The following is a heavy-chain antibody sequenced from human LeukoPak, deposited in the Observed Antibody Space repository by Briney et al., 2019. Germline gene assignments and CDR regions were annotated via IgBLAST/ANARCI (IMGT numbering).Heavy chain of an antibody. J-gene: IGHJ1*01. CDR1: GYTFTGYY. Sequence: ASVKVSCKASGYTFTGYYMHWVRQAPGQGLEWMGWINPNSGGTNYAQKFQGWVTMTRDTSISTAYMELSSLRSEDTAVYYCATLSRLYDSSGYEYFQHWGQGTLVTVSS. D-gene: IGHD3-22*01. CDR3: ATLSRLYDSSGYEYFQH. V-gene: IGHV1-2*04. CDR2: INPNSGGT.